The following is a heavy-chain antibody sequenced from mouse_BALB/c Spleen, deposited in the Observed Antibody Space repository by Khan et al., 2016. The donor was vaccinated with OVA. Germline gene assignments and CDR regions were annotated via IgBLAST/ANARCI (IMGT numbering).Heavy chain of an antibody. CDR1: GYTFTTYW. CDR3: TRDRIDY. V-gene: IGHV1-7*01. Sequence: VQLQESGAELAKPGASVKMSCKASGYTFTTYWMPWVKQRPGQGLEWIGYINPTSGYTDYNERFKDKATLSADKSSSTAYMQLSSLTSEDSAVYYCTRDRIDYWGQGTTLTVSS. J-gene: IGHJ2*01. CDR2: INPTSGYT.